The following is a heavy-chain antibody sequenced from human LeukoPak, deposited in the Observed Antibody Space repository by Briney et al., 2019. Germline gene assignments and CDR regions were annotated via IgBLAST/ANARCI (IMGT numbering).Heavy chain of an antibody. D-gene: IGHD4-17*01. J-gene: IGHJ4*02. CDR3: SKKGQNEDYGKPD. Sequence: GGSLRLSCAASGFTFSSYGMHWVRQAPGKGLEWVSVIYSGGSTYYADSVKGRFTISRDNSRSTLYLQMNSLRAEDTAVYYCSKKGQNEDYGKPDWGQGTLVTVSS. V-gene: IGHV3-NL1*01. CDR2: IYSGGST. CDR1: GFTFSSYG.